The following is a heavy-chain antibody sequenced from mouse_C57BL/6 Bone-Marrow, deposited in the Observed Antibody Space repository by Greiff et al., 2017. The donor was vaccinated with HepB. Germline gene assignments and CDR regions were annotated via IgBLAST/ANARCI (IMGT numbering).Heavy chain of an antibody. Sequence: QVQLQQSGPELVKPGASVKISCKASGYAFSSSWMNWVKQRPGKGLEWIGRIYPGDGDTNYNGKFKGKATLTADKSSSTAYMQLSSLTSEDSAVYFCARPRSRSNWYFDVWGTGTTVTVSS. D-gene: IGHD1-1*01. CDR3: ARPRSRSNWYFDV. CDR1: GYAFSSSW. V-gene: IGHV1-82*01. CDR2: IYPGDGDT. J-gene: IGHJ1*03.